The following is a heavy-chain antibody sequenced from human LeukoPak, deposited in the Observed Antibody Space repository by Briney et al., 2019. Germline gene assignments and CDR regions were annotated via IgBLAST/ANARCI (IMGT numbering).Heavy chain of an antibody. CDR2: ISGSGDNT. D-gene: IGHD3-22*01. Sequence: GGSLRLSCAASGFTFSSNWMHWVRQAPGKGLEWVSGISGSGDNTYYADSVKGRFTISRDNSKNTLYVQVNSLGTEDTAAYYCAKGSYYDSSGSFYFDYWGQGTLVTVSS. CDR3: AKGSYYDSSGSFYFDY. J-gene: IGHJ4*02. CDR1: GFTFSSNW. V-gene: IGHV3-23*01.